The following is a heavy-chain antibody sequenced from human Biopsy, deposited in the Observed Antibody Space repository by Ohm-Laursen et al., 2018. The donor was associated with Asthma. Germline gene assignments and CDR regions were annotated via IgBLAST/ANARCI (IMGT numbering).Heavy chain of an antibody. CDR2: ISFDGTNR. D-gene: IGHD1-26*01. J-gene: IGHJ4*02. CDR3: AKDVFPGWELRRGPDY. Sequence: SLRLSCAASGFSFSNYGMHWVRQAPGKGLDWVAVISFDGTNRNYTDSVKGRFTISRDNSRNTLHLQMTSLRAEDTAVYYCAKDVFPGWELRRGPDYWGQGTLVTVSS. CDR1: GFSFSNYG. V-gene: IGHV3-30*18.